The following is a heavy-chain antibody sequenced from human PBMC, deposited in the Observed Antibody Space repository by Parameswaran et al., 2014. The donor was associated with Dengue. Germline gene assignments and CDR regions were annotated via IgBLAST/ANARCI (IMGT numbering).Heavy chain of an antibody. CDR3: ARGLIADSGGYGAFDY. V-gene: IGHV4-34*01. Sequence: PGKGLEWIGEINHSGSTNYNPSLKSRVTISVDTSKNQFSLKLSSVTAADTAVYYCARGLIADSGGYGAFDYWGQGNPGHRLL. CDR2: INHSGST. D-gene: IGHD6-19*01. J-gene: IGHJ4*02.